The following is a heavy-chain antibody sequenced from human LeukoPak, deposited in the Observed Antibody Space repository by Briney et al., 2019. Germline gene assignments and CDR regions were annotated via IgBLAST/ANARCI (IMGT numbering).Heavy chain of an antibody. CDR2: IYPGDSAT. CDR1: GYSFTSYL. V-gene: IGHV5-51*01. CDR3: ARLFGEFPTYYFDY. D-gene: IGHD3-10*01. Sequence: GESLKISCKGSGYSFTSYLIGCVRQMPGKVLEWMGIIYPGDSATSYSPSFHGQVTISADKSISTAYLQWSSLKASDTAMYYCARLFGEFPTYYFDYWGQGTLVTVSS. J-gene: IGHJ4*02.